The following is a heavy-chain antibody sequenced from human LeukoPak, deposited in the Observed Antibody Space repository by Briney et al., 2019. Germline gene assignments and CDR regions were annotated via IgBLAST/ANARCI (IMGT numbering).Heavy chain of an antibody. CDR2: IRSKANSYAT. CDR3: TRIGSSRYYYYGMDV. CDR1: GFTLSGSA. J-gene: IGHJ6*02. V-gene: IGHV3-73*01. D-gene: IGHD6-13*01. Sequence: GGSLRLSCAASGFTLSGSAMHWVRQASGKGLEWVGRIRSKANSYATAYAASVKGRFTISRDDSKNTAYLQMNSLKTEDTAVYYCTRIGSSRYYYYGMDVWGQGTTVTVSS.